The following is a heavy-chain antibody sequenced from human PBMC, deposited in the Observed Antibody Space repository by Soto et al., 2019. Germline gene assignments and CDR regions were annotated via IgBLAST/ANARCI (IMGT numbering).Heavy chain of an antibody. D-gene: IGHD3-10*01. V-gene: IGHV3-15*01. J-gene: IGHJ6*03. CDR2: IKSKTDGGTK. CDR3: TTVRLLWFGELSPYYYYYYMDV. Sequence: GGSLRLSCAASGFTFSNAWMSWVRQAPGKGLEWVGRIKSKTDGGTKNYAAPVKGRFTISRDDSKNTVYLQLNSVKTADTAVYYCTTVRLLWFGELSPYYYYYYMDVWGKGTTVTVSS. CDR1: GFTFSNAW.